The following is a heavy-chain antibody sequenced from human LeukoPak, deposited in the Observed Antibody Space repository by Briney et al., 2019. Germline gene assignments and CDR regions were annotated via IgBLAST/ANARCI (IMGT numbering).Heavy chain of an antibody. D-gene: IGHD5-18*01. CDR2: IYYSGST. CDR1: GGSISSGDYY. J-gene: IGHJ6*02. CDR3: ARGYGYGRRGTDV. V-gene: IGHV4-30-4*01. Sequence: SETLSLTCTVSGGSISSGDYYWSWIRQPPGKGLEWIGYIYYSGSTCYNPSLKSRVTISVDTSKNQFSLKLSSVTAADTAVYYCARGYGYGRRGTDVWGQGTTVTVSS.